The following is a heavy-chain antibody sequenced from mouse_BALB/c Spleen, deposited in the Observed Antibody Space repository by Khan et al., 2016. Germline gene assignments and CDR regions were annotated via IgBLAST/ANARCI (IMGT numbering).Heavy chain of an antibody. V-gene: IGHV9-3*02. J-gene: IGHJ3*01. Sequence: QIQLVQSGPELKKPGETVKISCKASGYTFTDYGMNWVKQAPGKGLKWMGWINTNTGEPTYAEDFKGRFAFSLETSASSAYLQINNLKNEDTATYCYSRYPACDRDHGRDYWGQGTLVTVSA. CDR2: INTNTGEP. CDR1: GYTFTDYG. CDR3: SRYPACDRDHGRDY. D-gene: IGHD2-14*01.